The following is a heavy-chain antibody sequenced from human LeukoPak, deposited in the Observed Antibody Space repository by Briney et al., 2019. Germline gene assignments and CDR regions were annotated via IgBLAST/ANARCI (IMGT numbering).Heavy chain of an antibody. J-gene: IGHJ4*02. CDR1: GSAFDDYA. Sequence: HSGGSLRLSCAASGSAFDDYAMHWVRQAPGKGLEWVSGISDSGGSTFYADSVKGRFTISRDNSKNILYLQMNSLRADDTAVYYCAKVSESNYDILTGYYTPYYFDYWGQGTLVTVSS. D-gene: IGHD3-9*01. CDR3: AKVSESNYDILTGYYTPYYFDY. V-gene: IGHV3-23*01. CDR2: ISDSGGST.